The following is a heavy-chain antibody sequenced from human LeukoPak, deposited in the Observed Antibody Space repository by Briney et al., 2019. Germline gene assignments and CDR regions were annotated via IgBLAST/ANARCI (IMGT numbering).Heavy chain of an antibody. Sequence: GASVKVSCKASGYTFIDYYIYWMRQAPGQGLEWMGWISPTSGGTNYAQKFQGRVTMTRDTSISTAYMELSRLRSDDTAVYYCARVFGRKYSTGGFDPWGQGTLVTVSS. V-gene: IGHV1-2*02. J-gene: IGHJ5*02. CDR3: ARVFGRKYSTGGFDP. CDR1: GYTFIDYY. D-gene: IGHD6-25*01. CDR2: ISPTSGGT.